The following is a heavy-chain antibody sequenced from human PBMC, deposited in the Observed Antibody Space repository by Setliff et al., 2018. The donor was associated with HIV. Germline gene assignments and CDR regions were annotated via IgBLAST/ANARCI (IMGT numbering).Heavy chain of an antibody. D-gene: IGHD3-10*01. CDR1: GGSITSGSYY. Sequence: SETLSLTCTVSGGSITSGSYYWSWIRQPAGKGLEWIGNIYHSGITYYNPSLKSRVTISVDTSKNQFSLRLSSVTAADTAVYYCARAFGSGSYRWFDPWGQGTLVTVSS. CDR2: IYHSGIT. V-gene: IGHV4-39*07. CDR3: ARAFGSGSYRWFDP. J-gene: IGHJ5*02.